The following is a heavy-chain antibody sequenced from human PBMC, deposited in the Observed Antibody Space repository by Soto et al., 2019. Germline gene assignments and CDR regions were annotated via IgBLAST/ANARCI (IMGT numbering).Heavy chain of an antibody. D-gene: IGHD3-22*01. CDR2: ISAYNGNS. V-gene: IGHV1-18*01. CDR1: GYSFTSYS. CDR3: ASPYYYDSNGYYYPSYFDY. Sequence: ASVKVSCKASGYSFTSYSISWVRQAPGQGLDWMGWISAYNGNSNYAQKLQGRVTMTTDTSTSTAYMELRSLRSDDTAVYYCASPYYYDSNGYYYPSYFDYWGQGTLVTVSS. J-gene: IGHJ4*02.